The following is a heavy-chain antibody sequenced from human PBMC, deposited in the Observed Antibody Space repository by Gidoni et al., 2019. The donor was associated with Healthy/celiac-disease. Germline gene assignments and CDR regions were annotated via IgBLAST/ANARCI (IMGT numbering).Heavy chain of an antibody. Sequence: QVQLVESGGGVVQPGRSLRLSCAASGFPFSSYGMHWVRQAPGKGLEWVAVIWYDGSNKYYADSVKGRFTISRDNSKNTLYLQMNSLRAEDTAVYYCARVTIAVAGSGMDVWGQGTTVTVSS. V-gene: IGHV3-33*01. J-gene: IGHJ6*02. D-gene: IGHD6-19*01. CDR2: IWYDGSNK. CDR3: ARVTIAVAGSGMDV. CDR1: GFPFSSYG.